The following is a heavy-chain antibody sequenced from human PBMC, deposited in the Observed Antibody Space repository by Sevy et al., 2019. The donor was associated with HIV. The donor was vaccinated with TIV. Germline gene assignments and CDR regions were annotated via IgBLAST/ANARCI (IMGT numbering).Heavy chain of an antibody. CDR2: IYYSGST. J-gene: IGHJ5*02. D-gene: IGHD6-6*01. CDR1: GGSISSYY. Sequence: SETLSLTCTVSGGSISSYYWSWIRQPPGKGLEWIGYIYYSGSTNYNPSLKSRVTISVDTSKNQFSLKLSSVTAADTAVYYCARALQLANWFDPWGQGTLVTVSS. V-gene: IGHV4-59*13. CDR3: ARALQLANWFDP.